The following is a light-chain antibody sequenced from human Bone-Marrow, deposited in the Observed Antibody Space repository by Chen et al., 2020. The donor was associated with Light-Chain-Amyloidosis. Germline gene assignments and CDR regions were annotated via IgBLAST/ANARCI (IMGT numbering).Light chain of an antibody. CDR2: DDS. CDR1: NIESTS. Sequence: SYVLTQPSSVSVAPGQTATIACGGNNIESTSVHWYQQTPGQAPLLVVYDDSDRPSGIPERLSGSNSGNTATLTISRVEAGDEADYYYQVWDRSSDRPVFGGGTKLTVL. V-gene: IGLV3-21*02. J-gene: IGLJ3*02. CDR3: QVWDRSSDRPV.